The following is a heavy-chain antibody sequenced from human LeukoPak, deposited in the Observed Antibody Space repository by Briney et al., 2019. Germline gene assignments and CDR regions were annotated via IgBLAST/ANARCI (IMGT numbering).Heavy chain of an antibody. Sequence: PSETLSLTCTVSGGSISSYYWSWIRQPPGKGLEWIRYIYYSGSTNYNPSLKSRVTISVDTSKNQFSLKLSSVTAADTAAYYCARFGSGWYGGAVWGQGTLVTVSS. CDR2: IYYSGST. CDR1: GGSISSYY. J-gene: IGHJ4*02. V-gene: IGHV4-59*01. CDR3: ARFGSGWYGGAV. D-gene: IGHD6-19*01.